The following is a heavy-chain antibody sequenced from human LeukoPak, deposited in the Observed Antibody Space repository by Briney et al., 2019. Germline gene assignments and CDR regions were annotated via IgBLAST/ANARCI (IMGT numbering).Heavy chain of an antibody. D-gene: IGHD3-10*01. CDR1: GFTFSSYG. Sequence: GGSLRLSCAASGFTFSSYGMHWVRQAPGKGLVWVSRINSDGSSTSYADSVKGRFTISRDNAKNSLYLQMNSLRAEDTAVYHCARDRDYGSGSWLDAFDIWGQGTMVTVSS. CDR2: INSDGSST. J-gene: IGHJ3*02. CDR3: ARDRDYGSGSWLDAFDI. V-gene: IGHV3-74*01.